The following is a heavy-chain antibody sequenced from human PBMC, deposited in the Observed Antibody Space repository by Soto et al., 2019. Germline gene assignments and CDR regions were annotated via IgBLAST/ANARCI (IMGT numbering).Heavy chain of an antibody. V-gene: IGHV4-4*07. J-gene: IGHJ6*02. D-gene: IGHD3-22*01. CDR3: AREGGYFDSSGSGVYHYYGVDV. CDR2: IYYTGST. CDR1: GGPISPYY. Sequence: SETLSLTCTVSGGPISPYYWSWIRQPAGKGLEWIGRIYYTGSTNYYPPLKSRVSMSLDTARNQISLKVKSVTAADTAVYYCAREGGYFDSSGSGVYHYYGVDVWGRGTTVTVSS.